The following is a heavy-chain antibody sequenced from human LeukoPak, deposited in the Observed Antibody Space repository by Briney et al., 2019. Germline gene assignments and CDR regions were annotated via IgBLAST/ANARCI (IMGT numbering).Heavy chain of an antibody. Sequence: GGSLRLSCATSGFTFTNYGMHWGRLAPGKGLEWVAFIRYDGSDKYYAESVKGRFTISRDNSKNTLYLQMNSLRADDTAVYYCVKDSRGGSYLGPTEYWGQGTLVTVSS. V-gene: IGHV3-30*02. CDR1: GFTFTNYG. CDR3: VKDSRGGSYLGPTEY. J-gene: IGHJ4*02. D-gene: IGHD1-26*01. CDR2: IRYDGSDK.